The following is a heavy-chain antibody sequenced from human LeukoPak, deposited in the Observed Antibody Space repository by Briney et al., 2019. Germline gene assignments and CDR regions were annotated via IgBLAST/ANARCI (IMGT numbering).Heavy chain of an antibody. D-gene: IGHD3-10*01. V-gene: IGHV3-23*01. Sequence: GGSLRLSCAASGFTSSSYDMSWVRQAPGKGLEWVSAISGRGGSTFYADSVKGRFTISRDNSKNTLYLQMNSLRAEDTAVYYCAKRYYYGSGSFDYWGQGTLVTVSS. CDR3: AKRYYYGSGSFDY. CDR1: GFTSSSYD. CDR2: ISGRGGST. J-gene: IGHJ4*02.